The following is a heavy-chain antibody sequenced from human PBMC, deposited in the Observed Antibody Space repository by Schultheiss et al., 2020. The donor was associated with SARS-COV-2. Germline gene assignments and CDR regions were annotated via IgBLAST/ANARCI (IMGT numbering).Heavy chain of an antibody. Sequence: SETLSLTCTVSGGSIRSGESYWSWIRQSPGKGLEWIGYIDYSGRIFYNPSLKSRVTISVDTSKNQFSLKLSSVTAADTAVYYCARADSSGYPDYWGQGTLVTVSS. D-gene: IGHD3-22*01. CDR3: ARADSSGYPDY. CDR1: GGSIRSGESY. CDR2: IDYSGRI. V-gene: IGHV4-30-4*01. J-gene: IGHJ4*02.